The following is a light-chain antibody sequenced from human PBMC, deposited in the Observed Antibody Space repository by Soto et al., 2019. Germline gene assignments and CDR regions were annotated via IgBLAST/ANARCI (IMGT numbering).Light chain of an antibody. Sequence: AIQLTQSPSSLSASVGDRVSITCRASQGISSALAWYQHKPGKPPKILIYDDSSLQSGVPSRFSSSESGTECTLTINRLQPEDFATYYCPQLKSYPFTVGQGTRLEIK. J-gene: IGKJ5*01. CDR2: DDS. V-gene: IGKV1-13*02. CDR3: PQLKSYPFT. CDR1: QGISSA.